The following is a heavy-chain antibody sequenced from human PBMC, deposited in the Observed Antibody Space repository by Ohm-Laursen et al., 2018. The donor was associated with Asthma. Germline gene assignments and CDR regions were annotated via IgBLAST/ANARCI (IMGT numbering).Heavy chain of an antibody. V-gene: IGHV3-48*01. D-gene: IGHD3-16*02. J-gene: IGHJ4*02. CDR3: AKMPTGRIVPEFNYFDY. CDR1: GFTFSTQS. CDR2: ISPSSSPI. Sequence: SLRLSCTASGFTFSTQSMNWVRQAPGKGLEWVAYISPSSSPIYYGGSVQGRFTISRDNARNSLFLQMNSLRAEDTAVYYCAKMPTGRIVPEFNYFDYWGQGTLVTVSS.